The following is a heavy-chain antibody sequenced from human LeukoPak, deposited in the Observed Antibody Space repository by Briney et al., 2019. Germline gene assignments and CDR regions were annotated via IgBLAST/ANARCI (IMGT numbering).Heavy chain of an antibody. D-gene: IGHD3-16*02. J-gene: IGHJ4*02. V-gene: IGHV4-38-2*02. CDR3: ARRHYDYVWGSYRFDY. CDR1: GYSISSGYY. Sequence: SETLSLTCTVSGYSISSGYYWGWIRQPPGKGLEWIGSIYHSGSTYYNPSLKSRVTISVDTSKNQFSLKLSSVTAADTAVYYCARRHYDYVWGSYRFDYWGQGTLVTVSS. CDR2: IYHSGST.